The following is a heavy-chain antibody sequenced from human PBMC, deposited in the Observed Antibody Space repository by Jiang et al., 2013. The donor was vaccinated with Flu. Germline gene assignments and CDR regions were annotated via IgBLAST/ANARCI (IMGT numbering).Heavy chain of an antibody. CDR1: GYIFSDYA. J-gene: IGHJ5*02. CDR2: INAGNGNT. CDR3: ARGSSTSSSWYNPFDP. V-gene: IGHV1-3*01. D-gene: IGHD6-13*01. Sequence: EVKKPGSSVKISCKASGYIFSDYAMHWVRQAPGQRLEWMGWINAGNGNTKYSQKFQGRVTITRDTSASTAYMELSSLRSEDTAVYYCARGSSTSSSWYNPFDPWGQGTLVTVSS.